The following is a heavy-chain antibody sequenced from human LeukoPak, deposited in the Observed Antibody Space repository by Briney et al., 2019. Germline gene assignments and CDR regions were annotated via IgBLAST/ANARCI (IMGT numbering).Heavy chain of an antibody. V-gene: IGHV3-23*01. D-gene: IGHD5-12*01. Sequence: GGSLRLSCAASGFTFSSYAMSWVRQAPGKGLEWVSAISGSGGSTYYADSVKGRFTISRENYKNTLYLQMNSLRAEDTAVYYCAKVFSGYESYFDYWGQGTLVTVSS. CDR3: AKVFSGYESYFDY. CDR1: GFTFSSYA. J-gene: IGHJ4*02. CDR2: ISGSGGST.